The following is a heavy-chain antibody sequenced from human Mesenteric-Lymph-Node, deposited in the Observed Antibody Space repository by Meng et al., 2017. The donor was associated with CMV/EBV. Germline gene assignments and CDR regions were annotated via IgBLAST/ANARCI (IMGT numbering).Heavy chain of an antibody. CDR3: ARDLAAAGGMDV. CDR2: MSSDGGNK. D-gene: IGHD6-13*01. CDR1: GFNFRNYA. J-gene: IGHJ6*02. Sequence: GESLKISCAAYGFNFRNYAMHWGRQAPGKGLEWVAIMSSDGGNKYYADSVKGRFTISRDNSQNTLYLQMNSLRAEDTALYYCARDLAAAGGMDVWGLGTSVTVSS. V-gene: IGHV3-30-3*01.